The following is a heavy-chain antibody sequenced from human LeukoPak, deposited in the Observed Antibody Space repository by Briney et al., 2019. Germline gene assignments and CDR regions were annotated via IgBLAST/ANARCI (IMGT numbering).Heavy chain of an antibody. D-gene: IGHD4-17*01. V-gene: IGHV3-66*01. CDR2: IYSGGST. J-gene: IGHJ6*02. CDR1: GFTFSSYA. Sequence: AGGSLRLSCAASGFTFSSYAMSWVRQAPGKGLEWVSVIYSGGSTYYADSVKGRFTISRDNSKNTLYLQMNSLRAEDTAVYYCARDPRGGSDYGDYGASEYYYGMDVWGQGTTVTVSS. CDR3: ARDPRGGSDYGDYGASEYYYGMDV.